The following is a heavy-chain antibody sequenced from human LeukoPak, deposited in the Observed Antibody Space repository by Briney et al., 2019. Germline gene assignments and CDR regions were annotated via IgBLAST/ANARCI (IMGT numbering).Heavy chain of an antibody. CDR1: GGSFSGYY. J-gene: IGHJ6*03. Sequence: PSETLSLTCAVYGGSFSGYYCSWIRQPPGKGLEWIGEINHSGSTNYNPSLKSRVTISVDPSKNQFSLKLSSFTAADTAVYYCARQGYDILTGYFYYYYYMDVWGKGTTVTISS. D-gene: IGHD3-9*01. V-gene: IGHV4-34*01. CDR3: ARQGYDILTGYFYYYYYMDV. CDR2: INHSGST.